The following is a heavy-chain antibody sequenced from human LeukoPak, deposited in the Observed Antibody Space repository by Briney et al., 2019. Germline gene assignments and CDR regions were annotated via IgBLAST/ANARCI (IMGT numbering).Heavy chain of an antibody. CDR3: ARGLTIAAAGTWWYFDL. CDR1: GGSISSGGYY. V-gene: IGHV4-61*08. J-gene: IGHJ2*01. Sequence: SSETLSLTCTVSGGSISSGGYYWSWIRQPPGKGLEWIGYIYYSGSTNYNPSLKSRVTISVDTSKNQFSLKLSSVTAADTAVYYCARGLTIAAAGTWWYFDLWGRGTLVTVSS. D-gene: IGHD6-13*01. CDR2: IYYSGST.